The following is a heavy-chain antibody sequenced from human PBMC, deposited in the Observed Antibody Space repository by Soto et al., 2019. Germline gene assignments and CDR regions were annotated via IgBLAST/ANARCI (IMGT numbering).Heavy chain of an antibody. CDR2: IKQDGSEK. CDR1: GFTFSSYW. J-gene: IGHJ4*02. D-gene: IGHD3-3*01. CDR3: ASLVTTLYYFDY. Sequence: SLRLSCAASGFTFSSYWMSWVRQAPGKGLEWVANIKQDGSEKYYVDSVKGRFTISRDNAKNSLYLQMNSLRAEDTAVYYCASLVTTLYYFDYWGQGTLVTVSS. V-gene: IGHV3-7*01.